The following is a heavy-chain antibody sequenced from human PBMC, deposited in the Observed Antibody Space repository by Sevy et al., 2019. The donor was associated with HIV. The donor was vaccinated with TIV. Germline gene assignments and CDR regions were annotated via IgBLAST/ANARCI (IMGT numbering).Heavy chain of an antibody. Sequence: SETLSLTCAVSGYSISSGYYWGWIRQPPGKGLEWIGSIYHSGSTYYNPSLKSRVTISAETSKNQFSLNLSSVTAADTAVYYCAKEASVGTRNWFDPWGQGTLVTVSS. J-gene: IGHJ5*02. CDR2: IYHSGST. V-gene: IGHV4-38-2*02. D-gene: IGHD6-13*01. CDR1: GYSISSGYY. CDR3: AKEASVGTRNWFDP.